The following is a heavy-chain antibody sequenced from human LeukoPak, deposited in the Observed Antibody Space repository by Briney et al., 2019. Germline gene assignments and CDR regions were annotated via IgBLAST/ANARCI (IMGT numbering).Heavy chain of an antibody. Sequence: SVKVSCKASGGTFSSYAISWVRQAPGQGLEWMGGIIPIFGTANYAQKFQGRVTITTDESTSTAYMELSSLRSEDTAVYYCASHLFSYYYYYMDVWAKGPRSPSP. CDR1: GGTFSSYA. J-gene: IGHJ6*03. CDR3: ASHLFSYYYYYMDV. D-gene: IGHD2-21*01. V-gene: IGHV1-69*05. CDR2: IIPIFGTA.